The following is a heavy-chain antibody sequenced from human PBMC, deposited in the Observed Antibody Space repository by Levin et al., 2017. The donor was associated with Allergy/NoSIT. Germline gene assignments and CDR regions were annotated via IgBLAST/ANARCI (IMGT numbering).Heavy chain of an antibody. CDR3: ARPSKGSRVSAPIDF. CDR2: ISYDGNNE. J-gene: IGHJ4*02. CDR1: GFTFSNYA. Sequence: SCAASGFTFSNYAMQWVRQAPGKGLEWVAVISYDGNNEYYADSVKGRLTISRDNSKNTLYLQMNSLRLDDTAVYYCARPSKGSRVSAPIDFWGQGTLVTVSS. D-gene: IGHD6-13*01. V-gene: IGHV3-30*14.